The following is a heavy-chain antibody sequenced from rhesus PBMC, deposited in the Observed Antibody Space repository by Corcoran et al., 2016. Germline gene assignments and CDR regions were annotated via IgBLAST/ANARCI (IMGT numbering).Heavy chain of an antibody. CDR2: IYCDDDK. CDR1: GFSISTSGMG. D-gene: IGHD6-31*01. V-gene: IGHV2-174*01. Sequence: QVTLKESGPALVKPTQTLTLTCTFPGFSISTSGMGVGWLRQPPGKALEWLALIYCDDDKYYSTSLKSRLTISKDTSKNQVVLTMTNMDPVDTATYYCARRSSGWYFDYWGQGVLVTVSS. CDR3: ARRSSGWYFDY. J-gene: IGHJ4*01.